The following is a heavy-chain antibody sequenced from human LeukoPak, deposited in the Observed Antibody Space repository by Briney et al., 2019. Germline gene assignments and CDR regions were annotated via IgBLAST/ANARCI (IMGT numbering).Heavy chain of an antibody. CDR3: ARDGFQGMILYVVYYMDV. CDR2: INPNSGGT. J-gene: IGHJ6*03. D-gene: IGHD2-21*01. V-gene: IGHV1/OR15-1*02. CDR1: GYIFTDYY. Sequence: GASVKVSCKASGYIFTDYYMHWVRQAPGQELGWMGRINPNSGGTNYAQKFQGRVTMTRDTSISTAYTELSRLRPDDTAVYYCARDGFQGMILYVVYYMDVWGKGTTVTVSS.